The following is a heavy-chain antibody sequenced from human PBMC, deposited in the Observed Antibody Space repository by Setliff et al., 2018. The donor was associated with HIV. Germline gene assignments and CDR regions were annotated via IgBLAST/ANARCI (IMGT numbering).Heavy chain of an antibody. CDR2: MFRTGTS. CDR1: GYSSRSGYY. CDR3: ATVDGTRYLDY. D-gene: IGHD1-1*01. J-gene: IGHJ4*02. V-gene: IGHV4-38-2*01. Sequence: SETLSLTFAVSGYSSRSGYYWGWIRQSPGKGLEWIGTMFRTGTSYYNPSLASRVTISQDTSKNQFSLELTSVTAADPAVYYCATVDGTRYLDYWGQGKLVTVSS.